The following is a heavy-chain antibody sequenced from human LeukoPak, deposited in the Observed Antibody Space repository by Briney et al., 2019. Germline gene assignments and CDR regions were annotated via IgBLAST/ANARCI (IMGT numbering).Heavy chain of an antibody. D-gene: IGHD2-15*01. Sequence: SETLSLTCTVSGGSISSYYWSWIRQPPGKGLEWIGYIYYSGSTNYNPSLKSRVTISVDTSKNQFSLKLSSVTAADTAVYYCARGNPYCSGGSCWYFDYWGQGTLVTVSS. CDR2: IYYSGST. CDR3: ARGNPYCSGGSCWYFDY. CDR1: GGSISSYY. V-gene: IGHV4-59*08. J-gene: IGHJ4*02.